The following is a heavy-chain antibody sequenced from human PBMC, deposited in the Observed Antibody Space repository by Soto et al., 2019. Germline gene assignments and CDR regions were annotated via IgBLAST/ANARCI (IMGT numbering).Heavy chain of an antibody. CDR3: ARGSGWPHWYFAL. CDR2: ITTSGSPK. D-gene: IGHD6-19*01. J-gene: IGHJ2*01. V-gene: IGHV3-48*01. Sequence: EVQLVESGGGLVQPGGSLRLSCTASGMTFDTYSMNWVRQAPGKGLEWISYITTSGSPKYYADSVKGRFTISRDNGKTSLDLEMNSLRVEDTAVYYCARGSGWPHWYFALWGRGTLVTVSS. CDR1: GMTFDTYS.